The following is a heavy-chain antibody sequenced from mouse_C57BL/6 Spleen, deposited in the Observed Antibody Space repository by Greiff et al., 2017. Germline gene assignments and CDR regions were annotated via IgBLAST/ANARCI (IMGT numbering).Heavy chain of an antibody. CDR3: ARSEALYCDYDWFAY. CDR1: GYTFTSYW. D-gene: IGHD2-4*01. J-gene: IGHJ3*01. V-gene: IGHV1-7*01. CDR2: INPSSGYT. Sequence: VQLQQSGAELAKPGASVKLSCKASGYTFTSYWMHWVKQRPGQGLEWIGYINPSSGYTKYNQKFKDKATLTADKSSSTAYMQLSSLTYEDSAVYYCARSEALYCDYDWFAYWGQGTLVTVSA.